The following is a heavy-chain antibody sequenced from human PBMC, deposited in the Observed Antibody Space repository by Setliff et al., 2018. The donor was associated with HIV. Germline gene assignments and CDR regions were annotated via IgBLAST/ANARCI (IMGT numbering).Heavy chain of an antibody. V-gene: IGHV4-39*01. CDR1: GGSISSSTYY. Sequence: SETLSLTCSVSGGSISSSTYYWGWIRQPPGKGLEWIGDIFYTGNTYYNPSLQSRVAISVDTSENQFSLKLNSVTAADTAVYYCARRGRDGVLIVFATGFDPWGQGTQVTSPQ. D-gene: IGHD2-8*01. J-gene: IGHJ5*02. CDR3: ARRGRDGVLIVFATGFDP. CDR2: IFYTGNT.